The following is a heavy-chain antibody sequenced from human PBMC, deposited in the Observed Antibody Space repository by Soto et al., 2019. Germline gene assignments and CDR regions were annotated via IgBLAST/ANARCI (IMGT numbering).Heavy chain of an antibody. V-gene: IGHV3-7*03. CDR1: GFTFSSYW. CDR3: ARLPPLAYYYDSSGYNWFDP. J-gene: IGHJ5*02. D-gene: IGHD3-22*01. Sequence: GALRLSCAASGFTFSSYWMSWVRQAPGKGLEWVANIKQDGSEKYYVDSVKGRSTSSRDNAKNSLYLQMNSLRAEDTAVYYCARLPPLAYYYDSSGYNWFDPWGQGTLVTVSS. CDR2: IKQDGSEK.